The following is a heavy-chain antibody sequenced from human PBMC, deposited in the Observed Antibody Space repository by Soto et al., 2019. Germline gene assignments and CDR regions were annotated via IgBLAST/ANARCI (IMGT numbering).Heavy chain of an antibody. V-gene: IGHV4-39*01. J-gene: IGHJ4*02. D-gene: IGHD6-19*01. Sequence: QLQLQESGPGLVKPSETLSLTCTVSGGSISSSSYYWGWIRQPPGKGLEWIGSIYYSGSTYYNPSLKSRVTISVDTSKNQFSLTLSSVTAADTAVYYCARRVAGYFDYWGQGTLVTVSS. CDR3: ARRVAGYFDY. CDR2: IYYSGST. CDR1: GGSISSSSYY.